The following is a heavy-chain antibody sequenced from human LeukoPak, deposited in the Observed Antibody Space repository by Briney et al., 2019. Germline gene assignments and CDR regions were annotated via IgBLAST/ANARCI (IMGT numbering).Heavy chain of an antibody. Sequence: ASVKVSCETSGYTFSNYGISWVRQAPGQGLEWMGWITAYNGNRLYVQRFQGRITLTTDTSTSTSYMELRSLEYDDTAIYYCARDNDKVVDHWGQGTLVTVSS. CDR1: GYTFSNYG. D-gene: IGHD1-1*01. V-gene: IGHV1-18*01. CDR3: ARDNDKVVDH. J-gene: IGHJ4*01. CDR2: ITAYNGNR.